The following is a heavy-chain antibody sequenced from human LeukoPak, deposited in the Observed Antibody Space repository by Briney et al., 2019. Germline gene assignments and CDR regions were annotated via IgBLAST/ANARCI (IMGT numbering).Heavy chain of an antibody. D-gene: IGHD2-15*01. J-gene: IGHJ4*02. CDR3: AKKHEVDATNWFKIFDY. Sequence: GGSLRLSCAASGFTLSNYAMTWVRQAPGKGLEWVSTLTSGGDTYYADSVKGRFTISRDNSWNTLYLQMDSLRADDTAMYYCAKKHEVDATNWFKIFDYWGQGTLVTVSS. CDR2: LTSGGDT. CDR1: GFTLSNYA. V-gene: IGHV3-23*01.